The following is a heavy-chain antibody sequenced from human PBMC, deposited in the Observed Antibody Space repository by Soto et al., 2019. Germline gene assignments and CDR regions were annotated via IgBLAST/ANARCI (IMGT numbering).Heavy chain of an antibody. CDR2: ISGSSSTI. D-gene: IGHD1-1*01. CDR3: ARGYGYYYYGMDV. Sequence: EVQLVESGGGLVQPGGSLRLSCAASGFTFSSYSMNWVRQAPGKGLEWVSYISGSSSTIYYADSVKGRFTISRDNAKNSLYLQMNSLRAEDTAVYYCARGYGYYYYGMDVWGQGPTVTVSS. V-gene: IGHV3-48*01. J-gene: IGHJ6*02. CDR1: GFTFSSYS.